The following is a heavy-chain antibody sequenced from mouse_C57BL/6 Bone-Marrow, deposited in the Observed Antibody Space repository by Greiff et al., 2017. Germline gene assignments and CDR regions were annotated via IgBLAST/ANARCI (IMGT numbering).Heavy chain of an antibody. J-gene: IGHJ4*01. Sequence: VQLQESGPGLVQPSQSLSITCTVSGFSLPSYGVHWVRQSPGKGLEWLGVIWSGGSTDYNAAFISRLSISKDNSKSQVFFKMNSLQADDTAIYYCARNGIYYYGSSSMDYWGQGTSVTVSS. CDR2: IWSGGST. V-gene: IGHV2-2*01. CDR3: ARNGIYYYGSSSMDY. D-gene: IGHD1-1*01. CDR1: GFSLPSYG.